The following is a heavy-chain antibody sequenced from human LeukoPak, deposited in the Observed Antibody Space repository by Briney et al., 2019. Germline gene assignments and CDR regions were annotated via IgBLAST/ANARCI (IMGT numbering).Heavy chain of an antibody. J-gene: IGHJ5*02. CDR3: AKGSGSGWYGWFAP. Sequence: GSLRLSCAASGFSFSDYAMYWVRQAPGKGLEWVSTIDASGGATYYADSVEGRFTISRDNSKNTFYLQMNSLRAEDTAVYYCAKGSGSGWYGWFAPWGQGTLVTVSS. V-gene: IGHV3-23*01. CDR1: GFSFSDYA. CDR2: IDASGGAT. D-gene: IGHD6-19*01.